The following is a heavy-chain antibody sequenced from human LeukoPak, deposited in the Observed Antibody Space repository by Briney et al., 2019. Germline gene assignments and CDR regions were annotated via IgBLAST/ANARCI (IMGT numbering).Heavy chain of an antibody. CDR1: GGSFSGNY. J-gene: IGHJ6*02. D-gene: IGHD5-18*01. Sequence: SETLSLTCAVYGGSFSGNYWSWIRQPPGKGLEWIGEINHSGSTNYNPSLKSRVTISVDTSKNQFSLKLSSVTAADTAVYYCARGSDTAMVDYYYYGMDVWGQGTTVTVSS. V-gene: IGHV4-34*01. CDR3: ARGSDTAMVDYYYYGMDV. CDR2: INHSGST.